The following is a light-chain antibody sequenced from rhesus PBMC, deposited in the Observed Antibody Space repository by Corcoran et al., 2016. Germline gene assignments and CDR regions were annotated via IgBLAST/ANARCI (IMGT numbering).Light chain of an antibody. V-gene: IGKV1-19*01. CDR3: QQYDDLPYS. J-gene: IGKJ2*01. CDR1: QGIGSW. CDR2: YAS. Sequence: DIQMTQSPSSLSASVGDKVTITCHASQGIGSWLAWYQQKPGKAPKPLIYYASSLKSGVPPRFSGSGSGTDYTLTISSLQPEDFATYYWQQYDDLPYSFGQGTKVEIK.